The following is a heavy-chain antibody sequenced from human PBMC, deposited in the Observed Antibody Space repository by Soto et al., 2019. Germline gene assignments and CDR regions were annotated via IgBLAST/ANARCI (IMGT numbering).Heavy chain of an antibody. Sequence: EVQLVESGGGLVKPGGSMRLSCAASGFTFSSYSMNWVRQAPGKGLEWVSSISSSSSYIYYADSVKGRFTISRDNAKNSLYLQMNSLRAEDTAVYYCARDLYSSSARYLDYWGQGTLVTVSS. CDR3: ARDLYSSSARYLDY. CDR1: GFTFSSYS. CDR2: ISSSSSYI. V-gene: IGHV3-21*01. J-gene: IGHJ4*02. D-gene: IGHD6-6*01.